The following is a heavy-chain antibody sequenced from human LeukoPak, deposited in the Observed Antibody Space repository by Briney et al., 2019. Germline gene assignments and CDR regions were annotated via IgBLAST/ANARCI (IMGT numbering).Heavy chain of an antibody. Sequence: KFQGRVTITRDTSASTAYMELSSLRSEDTAVYYCARDPQSEWELPGAYYFDYWGQGTLVTVSS. CDR3: ARDPQSEWELPGAYYFDY. V-gene: IGHV1-3*01. D-gene: IGHD1-26*01. J-gene: IGHJ4*02.